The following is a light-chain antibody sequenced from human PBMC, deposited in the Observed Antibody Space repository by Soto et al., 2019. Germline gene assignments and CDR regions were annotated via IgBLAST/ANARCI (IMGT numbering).Light chain of an antibody. CDR1: SSNIGAGYD. Sequence: QSVLTQPPSVSGAPGQRVTISCTGSSSNIGAGYDVHWYQQLPGTAPKHLIYGNSNRPSGVPDRVSGSKSGTSASLAITGLQAEDEADYYCQSYDSSLSAYVFGTGTKVTVL. V-gene: IGLV1-40*01. CDR2: GNS. CDR3: QSYDSSLSAYV. J-gene: IGLJ1*01.